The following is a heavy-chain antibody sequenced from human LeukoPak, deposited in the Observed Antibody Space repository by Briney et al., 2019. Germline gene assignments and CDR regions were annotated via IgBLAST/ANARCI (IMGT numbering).Heavy chain of an antibody. CDR3: AKDTRTTVTTYWDS. CDR2: ISEDGGST. CDR1: GFTFDDYA. D-gene: IGHD4-17*01. V-gene: IGHV3-43*02. J-gene: IGHJ4*02. Sequence: PGGSLRLSCAASGFTFDDYAMHWVRQAPGKGLEWVSLISEDGGSTYYADSVNGRFTISRDNSKNSLYPQMNSLRTEDTALYYCAKDTRTTVTTYWDSWGQGTLVTVSS.